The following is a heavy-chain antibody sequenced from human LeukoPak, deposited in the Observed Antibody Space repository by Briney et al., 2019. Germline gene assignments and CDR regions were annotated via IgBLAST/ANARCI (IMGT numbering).Heavy chain of an antibody. CDR3: ARDQRPYSSGWYPSNWFDP. Sequence: SETLSLTCTVSGGSISSYYWSWIRQPPGKGLEWIGYIYYSGSTNYNPSLKSRVTISVDTSKNQFSLKLSSVTAADTAVYYCARDQRPYSSGWYPSNWFDPWGQGTLVTVSS. D-gene: IGHD6-19*01. J-gene: IGHJ5*02. V-gene: IGHV4-59*01. CDR2: IYYSGST. CDR1: GGSISSYY.